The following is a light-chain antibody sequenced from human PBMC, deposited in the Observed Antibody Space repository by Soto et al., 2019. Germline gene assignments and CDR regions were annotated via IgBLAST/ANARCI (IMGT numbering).Light chain of an antibody. Sequence: QSVLTQSPSASASLGASVKLTCTLSSGHSSYAIAWHQQQPEKGPRYLMKLNSDGSHSKGDGIPDRFSGSSSGAERYLTISSLPSEDEADYYCQTWGSGIYWVFGGGTKVTVL. CDR1: SGHSSYA. J-gene: IGLJ3*02. CDR2: LNSDGSH. CDR3: QTWGSGIYWV. V-gene: IGLV4-69*01.